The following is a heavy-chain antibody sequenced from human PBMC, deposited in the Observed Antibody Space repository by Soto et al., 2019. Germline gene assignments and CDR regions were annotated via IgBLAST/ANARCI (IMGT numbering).Heavy chain of an antibody. CDR3: AREPATAKPEGVDF. D-gene: IGHD1-1*01. V-gene: IGHV1-2*02. J-gene: IGHJ4*02. CDR1: GYTFSDYY. CDR2: INPNSGGT. Sequence: ASVKVSCKASGYTFSDYYIHWVRQSPGQGLEWMGWINPNSGGTKYAPKFQGGVTMTRDTSITTAYMELSRLRSGDTAVYYCAREPATAKPEGVDFWGQGTLVTVSS.